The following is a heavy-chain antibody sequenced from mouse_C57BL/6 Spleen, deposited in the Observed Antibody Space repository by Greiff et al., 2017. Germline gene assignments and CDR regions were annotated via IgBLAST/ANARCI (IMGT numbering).Heavy chain of an antibody. V-gene: IGHV1-20*01. Sequence: VQLQQSGPELVKPGDSVTISCKASGYSFTGYFMNWVMQSHGKSLEWIGRINPYNGDTFYNQKFKGKATLTVDKSSSTAHMELRSLTSEDSAVYYCAREGGLRPFDYWGQGTTLTVSS. CDR3: AREGGLRPFDY. J-gene: IGHJ2*01. D-gene: IGHD2-4*01. CDR1: GYSFTGYF. CDR2: INPYNGDT.